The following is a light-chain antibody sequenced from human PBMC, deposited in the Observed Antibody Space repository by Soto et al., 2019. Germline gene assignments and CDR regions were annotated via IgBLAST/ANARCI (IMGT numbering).Light chain of an antibody. Sequence: EIVLTQSPGTLSLYPGERATLSCRAIQSVSSSYLAWYQQKPGRAPRLLIYGASSRATGIPDRFSGSGSGTDFTLTISRLEPEDFAVYYCQQYGSSPPITFGQGTRLEIK. CDR3: QQYGSSPPIT. J-gene: IGKJ5*01. CDR1: QSVSSSY. CDR2: GAS. V-gene: IGKV3-20*01.